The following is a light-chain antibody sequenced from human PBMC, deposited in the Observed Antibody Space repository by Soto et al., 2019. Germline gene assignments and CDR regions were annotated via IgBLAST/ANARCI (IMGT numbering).Light chain of an antibody. V-gene: IGKV3-20*01. Sequence: TQSPSTLSLSTGERATLSCRASQSVSDKSAWYQQKPGQASRLLIFGASTRATGIPARFSGSGSGTDFTLTISRLEPEDFAVFYCHQCDSSPWTFAQGTKVAIK. CDR2: GAS. CDR3: HQCDSSPWT. CDR1: QSVSDK. J-gene: IGKJ1*01.